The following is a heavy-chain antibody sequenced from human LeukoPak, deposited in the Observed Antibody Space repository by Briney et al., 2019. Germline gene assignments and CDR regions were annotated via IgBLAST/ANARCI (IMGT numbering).Heavy chain of an antibody. J-gene: IGHJ5*02. Sequence: GGSLRLSCAASGFTFSSYAMSWVRQAPGKGLEWVSAISGSGGSTYYADSVKGRFTISRDNSKNTLYLQMNSMRAEDTAVYYCAKSRYYGSGSYPFDPWGQGTLVTVSS. V-gene: IGHV3-23*01. D-gene: IGHD3-10*01. CDR1: GFTFSSYA. CDR3: AKSRYYGSGSYPFDP. CDR2: ISGSGGST.